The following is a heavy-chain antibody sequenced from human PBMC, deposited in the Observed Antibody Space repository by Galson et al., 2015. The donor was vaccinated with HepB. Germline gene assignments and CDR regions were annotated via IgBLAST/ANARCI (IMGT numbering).Heavy chain of an antibody. D-gene: IGHD6-13*01. V-gene: IGHV3-30-3*01. Sequence: SLRLSCAASGFTFSSYAMHWVRQAPGKGLEWVAVISYDGSNKYYADSVKGRFTISRDNSKNTLYLQMNSLRAEDTAVYYCARDGSSWYSPNYYMDVWGKGTTVTVSS. CDR2: ISYDGSNK. J-gene: IGHJ6*03. CDR1: GFTFSSYA. CDR3: ARDGSSWYSPNYYMDV.